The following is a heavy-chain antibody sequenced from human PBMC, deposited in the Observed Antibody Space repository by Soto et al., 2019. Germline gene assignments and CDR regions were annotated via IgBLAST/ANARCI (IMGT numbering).Heavy chain of an antibody. J-gene: IGHJ3*01. V-gene: IGHV3-30*18. D-gene: IGHD1-26*01. CDR1: GFTFSSYG. CDR2: ISYDGSNK. Sequence: GGSLRLSCAASGFTFSSYGMHWVRQAPGKGLEWVAVISYDGSNKYYADSVKGRFTISRDNSKNTLYLQMNSLRAEDTAVYYCAKVAHPLRGNVHGSGGQGTMVTVSS. CDR3: AKVAHPLRGNVHGS.